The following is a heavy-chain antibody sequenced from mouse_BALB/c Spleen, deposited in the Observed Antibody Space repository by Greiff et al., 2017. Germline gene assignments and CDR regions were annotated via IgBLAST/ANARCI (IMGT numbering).Heavy chain of an antibody. J-gene: IGHJ3*01. Sequence: VQLQQSGPELVKPGASVKISCKASGYSFTGYYMHWVKQSHVKSLEWIGRINPYNGATSYNQNFKDKASLTVDKSSSTAYMELHSLTSEDSAVYYCATNWEAGFAYWGQGTLVTVSA. CDR2: INPYNGAT. CDR3: ATNWEAGFAY. D-gene: IGHD4-1*01. V-gene: IGHV1-31*01. CDR1: GYSFTGYY.